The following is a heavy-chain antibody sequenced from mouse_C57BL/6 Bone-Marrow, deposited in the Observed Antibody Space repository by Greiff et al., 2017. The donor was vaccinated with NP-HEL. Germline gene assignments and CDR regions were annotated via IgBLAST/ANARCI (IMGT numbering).Heavy chain of an antibody. D-gene: IGHD1-1*01. Sequence: EVQLVESGGDLVKPGGSLKLSCAASGFTFSSYGMSWVRQTPDKRLEWVATISSGGSYTYYPDSVKGRFTISRDNAKNTLYLQMSSLKSEDTAMYYCARLRYPFAYWGQGTLVTVSA. CDR2: ISSGGSYT. CDR1: GFTFSSYG. J-gene: IGHJ3*01. V-gene: IGHV5-6*01. CDR3: ARLRYPFAY.